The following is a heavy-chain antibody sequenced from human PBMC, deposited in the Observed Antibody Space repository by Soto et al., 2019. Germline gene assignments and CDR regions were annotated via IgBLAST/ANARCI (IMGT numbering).Heavy chain of an antibody. Sequence: QVQLVQSGAEMKKPGSSVKVSCQSSGGTFNNYAMNWVRQAPGQGPEWMGDISPMFGAANYAPKFQGRVTITADESRGTSYMQLSSLTAEDTALYFCAREVQVHTPAFVYWGQGTLVTVSS. CDR1: GGTFNNYA. CDR2: ISPMFGAA. V-gene: IGHV1-69*19. J-gene: IGHJ4*02. CDR3: AREVQVHTPAFVY. D-gene: IGHD3-10*01.